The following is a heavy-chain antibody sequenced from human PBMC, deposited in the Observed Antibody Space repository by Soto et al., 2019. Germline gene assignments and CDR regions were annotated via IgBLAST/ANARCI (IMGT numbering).Heavy chain of an antibody. Sequence: QVQLQQWGAGLLKPSETLSLTCAVYGGSFSGYYWSWIRQPPGKGLEWIGEINHSGSTNYNPSPKRRVTISVDTSKNQFSLKLSSVTAADTAVYYCARTSGYDYQGWFDPWGQGTLVTVSS. V-gene: IGHV4-34*01. J-gene: IGHJ5*02. CDR3: ARTSGYDYQGWFDP. D-gene: IGHD5-12*01. CDR1: GGSFSGYY. CDR2: INHSGST.